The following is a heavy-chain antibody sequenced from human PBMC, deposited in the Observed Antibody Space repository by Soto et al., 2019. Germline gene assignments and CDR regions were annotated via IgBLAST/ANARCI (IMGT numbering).Heavy chain of an antibody. V-gene: IGHV3-11*06. CDR3: ESGGRIHPDRNIDY. J-gene: IGHJ4*02. D-gene: IGHD3-10*01. CDR1: GFTFSDHC. Sequence: QVELVESGGGGVQPGGSLRLYCPPSGFTFSDHCMTGIRQTPGKGVEWVSYISMKSSTTNYADSVNGGVTISSDNAKNALFLQMENVRVQDTAVNYCESGGRIHPDRNIDYWGQGTLVTVSS. CDR2: ISMKSSTT.